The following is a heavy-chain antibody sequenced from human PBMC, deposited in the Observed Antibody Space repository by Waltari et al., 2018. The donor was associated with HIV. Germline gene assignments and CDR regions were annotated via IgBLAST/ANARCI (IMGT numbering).Heavy chain of an antibody. Sequence: QVHLVQSGAELRKPGASVTVSCKASGYNFTNYGITWVRQAPGQGLEWMGWTNGYNGDTKYAQKVRGRVTMTTDTSTSTAYLEMGSLRFDDTAVYYCARDHYYGSSGYYSDYWGQGTLVTVSS. CDR3: ARDHYYGSSGYYSDY. CDR2: TNGYNGDT. J-gene: IGHJ4*02. V-gene: IGHV1-18*01. D-gene: IGHD3-22*01. CDR1: GYNFTNYG.